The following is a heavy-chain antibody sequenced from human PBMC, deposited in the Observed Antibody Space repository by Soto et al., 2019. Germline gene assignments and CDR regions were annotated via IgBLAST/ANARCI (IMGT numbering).Heavy chain of an antibody. J-gene: IGHJ6*02. V-gene: IGHV1-46*01. CDR3: ARAYLWFGELLSYGMDV. CDR2: INPSGGST. Sequence: ASVKVSFKASGYTFTSYYMHWVRQAPGQGLEWMGIINPSGGSTSYAQKFQGRVTMTRDTSTSTVYMELSSLRSEDTAVYYCARAYLWFGELLSYGMDVWGQGTTVTVSS. D-gene: IGHD3-10*01. CDR1: GYTFTSYY.